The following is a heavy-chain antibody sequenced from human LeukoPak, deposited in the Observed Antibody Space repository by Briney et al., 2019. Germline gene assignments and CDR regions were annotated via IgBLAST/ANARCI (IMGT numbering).Heavy chain of an antibody. V-gene: IGHV3-21*01. CDR3: ARALHFDWLSAY. CDR2: ISSSSDYI. D-gene: IGHD3-9*01. J-gene: IGHJ4*02. CDR1: GFTFSSYS. Sequence: GGSLRLFCATSGFTFSSYSMNWVRQAPGEGLEWVSSISSSSDYIYYADSVKGRFTISRDNAKNSLYLQMNSVRAEDTAVYYCARALHFDWLSAYWGQGTLVTVSS.